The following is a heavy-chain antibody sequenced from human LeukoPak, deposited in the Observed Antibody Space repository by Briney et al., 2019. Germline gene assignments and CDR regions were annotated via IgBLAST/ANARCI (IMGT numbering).Heavy chain of an antibody. CDR2: ISGSGSDT. Sequence: PGGSLRLSCAASGFTFSDYYMSWIRQAPGKGLGSISYISGSGSDTNYADSVRGRFTISRDNAKNSLYLQMNSLTADETAVYYWAITARIPEAWGQGTLVTVSS. CDR3: AITARIPEA. V-gene: IGHV3-11*03. D-gene: IGHD1-14*01. CDR1: GFTFSDYY. J-gene: IGHJ4*02.